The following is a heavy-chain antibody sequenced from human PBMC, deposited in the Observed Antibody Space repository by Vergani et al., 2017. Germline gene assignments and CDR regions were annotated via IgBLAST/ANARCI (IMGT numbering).Heavy chain of an antibody. V-gene: IGHV1-69*11. D-gene: IGHD3-9*01. Sequence: QVQLVQSGAEVKKPGSSVKVSCKASGGTFSSYAISWVRQAPGQGVEWMGRIIPILGTANYAQKFQGRVTITADESTSTAYMELSSLRSEDTAVYYCARDRNPYDILTGRKDAFDIWGQGTMVTVSS. CDR3: ARDRNPYDILTGRKDAFDI. CDR1: GGTFSSYA. CDR2: IIPILGTA. J-gene: IGHJ3*02.